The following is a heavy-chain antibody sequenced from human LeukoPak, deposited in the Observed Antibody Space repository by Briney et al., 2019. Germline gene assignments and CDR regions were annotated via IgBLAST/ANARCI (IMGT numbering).Heavy chain of an antibody. V-gene: IGHV4-31*03. J-gene: IGHJ4*02. CDR3: ARGSTWLTLDY. Sequence: SETLSLPCTVSGGSISSGGYYWSWIRQHPGKGLEWIGYIYYSGSTYYNPSLKSRVTISVDTSKNQFSLKLSSVTAADTAVYYCARGSTWLTLDYWGQGTLVTVSS. CDR1: GGSISSGGYY. D-gene: IGHD3-9*01. CDR2: IYYSGST.